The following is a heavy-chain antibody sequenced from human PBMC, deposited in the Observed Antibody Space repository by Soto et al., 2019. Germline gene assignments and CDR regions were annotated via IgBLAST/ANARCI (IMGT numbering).Heavy chain of an antibody. J-gene: IGHJ4*02. D-gene: IGHD1-26*01. V-gene: IGHV3-43*01. CDR3: AKDIRYHPRSFCF. CDR2: ISWDGGSA. Sequence: QSGGSLRLSCADSGFTFDEYTVHWVRQAPGKGLEWVSLISWDGGSASYSDSVDGRFTISRHNSKNSLYLQMNSLRTDDTALYYCAKDIRYHPRSFCFWGKVTLVTVS. CDR1: GFTFDEYT.